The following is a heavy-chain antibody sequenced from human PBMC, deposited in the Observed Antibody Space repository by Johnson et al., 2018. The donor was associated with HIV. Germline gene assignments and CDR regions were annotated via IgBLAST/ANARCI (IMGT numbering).Heavy chain of an antibody. CDR2: IWYDGSNK. CDR3: AKGLLIAAAHDAFDI. Sequence: AASGLTFSSYGMHWVRQAPGKGLEWVAVIWYDGSNKDYADSVKGRFTISRDNSKNTLYLQMNSLRAEDTAVYYCAKGLLIAAAHDAFDIWGQGTMVTVSS. D-gene: IGHD6-13*01. J-gene: IGHJ3*02. V-gene: IGHV3-33*06. CDR1: GLTFSSYG.